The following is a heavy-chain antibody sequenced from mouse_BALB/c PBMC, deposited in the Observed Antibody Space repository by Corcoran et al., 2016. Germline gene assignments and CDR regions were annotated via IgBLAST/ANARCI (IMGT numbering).Heavy chain of an antibody. J-gene: IGHJ3*01. V-gene: IGHV1-62-2*01. CDR1: GYTFTEYT. D-gene: IGHD2-14*01. CDR2: FYPRSKTT. Sequence: VQLQQSGAELVKPGASVKLSCKASGYTFTEYTIHWVKQRSGQGLEWIGWFYPRSKTTKYNEKFKDKATLTADKSSSTGDMELSRWTAEDSAVYFGARHGYSRDGGCAYWGQGTLVTVSA. CDR3: ARHGYSRDGGCAY.